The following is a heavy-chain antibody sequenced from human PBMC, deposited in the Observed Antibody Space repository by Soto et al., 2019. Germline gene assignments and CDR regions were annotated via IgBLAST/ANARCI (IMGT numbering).Heavy chain of an antibody. D-gene: IGHD2-2*02. V-gene: IGHV1-3*01. CDR3: ARGGYCSSTSCYTTWFDP. CDR1: GYTFTSYS. Sequence: ASVKVSCKASGYTFTSYSMHWVLQAPGQRLEWMRWINAGNGNTKYSQKFQGRVTITRDTSASTAYMELSSLRSEDTAVYYCARGGYCSSTSCYTTWFDPWGQGTLVTVSS. CDR2: INAGNGNT. J-gene: IGHJ5*02.